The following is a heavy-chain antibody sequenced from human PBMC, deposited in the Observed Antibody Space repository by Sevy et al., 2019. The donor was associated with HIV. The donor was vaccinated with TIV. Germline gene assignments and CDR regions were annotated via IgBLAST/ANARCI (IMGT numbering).Heavy chain of an antibody. J-gene: IGHJ6*02. CDR2: ISYDGSNK. CDR1: GFTFSSYG. V-gene: IGHV3-30*18. CDR3: AKGGGHGSSTSCPGYYYYGMDV. D-gene: IGHD2-2*01. Sequence: GGSLRLSCAASGFTFSSYGMHWVRQAPGKGLEWVAVISYDGSNKYYADSVKGRFTISRDNSKNTLYLQMNSLRAEDTAVDYGAKGGGHGSSTSCPGYYYYGMDVWGQGTTVTVSS.